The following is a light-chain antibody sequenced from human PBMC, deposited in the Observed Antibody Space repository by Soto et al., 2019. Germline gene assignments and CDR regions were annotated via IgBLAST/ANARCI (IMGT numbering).Light chain of an antibody. J-gene: IGKJ1*01. CDR3: QQYYSYSWT. Sequence: DIQMTQSPCTLSASVGDRVTITCRASQSISTWLAWYQQKPGKAAKLLIYDASSVESGVPSRFSGSGSGTDFTLTISRLQPDDFATYYCQQYYSYSWTFGQGTKVEIK. CDR2: DAS. CDR1: QSISTW. V-gene: IGKV1-5*03.